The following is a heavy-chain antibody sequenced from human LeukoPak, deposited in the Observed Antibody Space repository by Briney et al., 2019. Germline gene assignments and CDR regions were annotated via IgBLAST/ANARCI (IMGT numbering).Heavy chain of an antibody. D-gene: IGHD3-22*01. Sequence: GGSLRLSCAASGFTFSSYWMHWVRQAPGKGLEWVANIRQDGSEKWYVDSVRGRFTISRDNAKNSLYLQMNSLRAEDTAVYYCASSRDYYDSSGYYSPHGMDVWGQGTTVTVSS. V-gene: IGHV3-7*03. J-gene: IGHJ6*02. CDR1: GFTFSSYW. CDR2: IRQDGSEK. CDR3: ASSRDYYDSSGYYSPHGMDV.